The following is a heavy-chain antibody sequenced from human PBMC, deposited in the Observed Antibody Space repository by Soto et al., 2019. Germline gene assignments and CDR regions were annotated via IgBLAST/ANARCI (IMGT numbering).Heavy chain of an antibody. CDR1: GFKFSIYS. D-gene: IGHD6-19*01. CDR2: ITSDTKTI. Sequence: GGSPRLSCAASGFKFSIYSMNWVRQAPGKGLEWSAYITSDTKTIKYADSVKGRFTVSRDNARNSVYLQMNSLSDEDTAVYYCARSVEGHFDYWGQGTVVTVSS. J-gene: IGHJ4*02. CDR3: ARSVEGHFDY. V-gene: IGHV3-48*02.